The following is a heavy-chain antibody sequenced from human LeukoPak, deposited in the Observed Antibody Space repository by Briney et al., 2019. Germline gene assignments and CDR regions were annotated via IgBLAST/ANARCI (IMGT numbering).Heavy chain of an antibody. CDR1: DDSFSSHD. CDR3: ARDLVTVTKGFDI. Sequence: PSETLSLTCAVSDDSFSSHDWTWIRQPPGKGLEWVGYISYIGSTNYNPSLKSRVTISIHTSTNQFSLRLSSVTAADPAVYYCARDLVTVTKGFDIWGQGTMVSVSS. CDR2: ISYIGST. J-gene: IGHJ3*02. V-gene: IGHV4-59*11. D-gene: IGHD4-17*01.